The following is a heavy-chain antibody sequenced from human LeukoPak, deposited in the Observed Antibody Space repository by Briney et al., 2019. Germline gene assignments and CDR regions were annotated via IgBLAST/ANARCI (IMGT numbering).Heavy chain of an antibody. J-gene: IGHJ4*02. CDR2: IYYSGST. CDR3: ARAPGGPVEMALTP. D-gene: IGHD5-24*01. Sequence: SETLSLTCTVSGGSISCGDYYWSWIRQPPGKGLEWIGYIYYSGSTNYNPSLKSRVTISVDTSKNQFSLKLSSVTAADTAVYYCARAPGGPVEMALTPWGQGTLVTVSS. V-gene: IGHV4-61*08. CDR1: GGSISCGDYY.